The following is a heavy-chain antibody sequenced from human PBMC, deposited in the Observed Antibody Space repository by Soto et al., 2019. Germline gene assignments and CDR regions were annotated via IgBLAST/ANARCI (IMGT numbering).Heavy chain of an antibody. CDR2: IYSGGST. V-gene: IGHV3-53*01. CDR3: ARSPYSSSSPIATLIFDY. D-gene: IGHD6-6*01. Sequence: PGGSLRLSCVASGFTVTSNYMSWVRQAPGKGLEWVSVIYSGGSTYYADSVRGRFIISRDTSKNTLYLQMNSLRSEDTAVYYCARSPYSSSSPIATLIFDYWGQGTLVTVSS. J-gene: IGHJ4*02. CDR1: GFTVTSNY.